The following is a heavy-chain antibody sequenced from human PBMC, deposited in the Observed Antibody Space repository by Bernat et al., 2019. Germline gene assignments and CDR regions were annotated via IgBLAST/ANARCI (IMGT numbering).Heavy chain of an antibody. CDR2: ISYDGSTK. CDR3: AREPSGGITIFGTLDY. D-gene: IGHD3-3*01. Sequence: QVQLVESGGGVVQPGTSLRLSCAASRFTFSTYAMHWVRQAPGKGLEWVALISYDGSTKYFADSVKGRLTISRDNSKNTLYLQMNSLRAEDAAVYYCAREPSGGITIFGTLDYWGQGTLVTVSS. J-gene: IGHJ4*02. CDR1: RFTFSTYA. V-gene: IGHV3-30-3*01.